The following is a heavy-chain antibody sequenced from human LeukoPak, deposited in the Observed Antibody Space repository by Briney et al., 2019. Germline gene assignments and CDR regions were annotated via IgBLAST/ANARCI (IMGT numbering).Heavy chain of an antibody. CDR2: FDPEDGET. CDR1: GYTLTELS. V-gene: IGHV1-24*01. CDR3: ATDLTFTIFGVGGFDP. D-gene: IGHD3-3*01. Sequence: ASVKVSCKVSGYTLTELSMHWVRQAPGKGLEWMGGFDPEDGETIYAQKFQGRVTMTEDTSTDTAYMELSSLRSEDTAVYYCATDLTFTIFGVGGFDPWGQGTLVTVSS. J-gene: IGHJ5*02.